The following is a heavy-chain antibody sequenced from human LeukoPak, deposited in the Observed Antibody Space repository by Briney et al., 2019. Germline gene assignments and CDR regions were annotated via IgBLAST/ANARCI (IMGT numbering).Heavy chain of an antibody. V-gene: IGHV3-73*01. CDR3: ARLLGYSENY. CDR2: IRSKANSYAT. Sequence: PGGSLRLSCAASGFTFSGSAMHWVRQASGKGLEWVGRIRSKANSYATAYAASVKGRFTISRDDSKNTAYLQMNSLKTEDTAVYYCARLLGYSENYWGQGTLVTVSS. D-gene: IGHD5-18*01. J-gene: IGHJ4*02. CDR1: GFTFSGSA.